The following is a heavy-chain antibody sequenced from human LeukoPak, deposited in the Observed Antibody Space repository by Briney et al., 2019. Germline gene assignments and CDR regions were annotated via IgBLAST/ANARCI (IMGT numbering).Heavy chain of an antibody. Sequence: SETLSLTCTVSGYSISSIYYWGWIRPPPGKGLGWIGSIYHSGSTYYNPSLKSRVTISVDTSKNKFSLKQSSVTAADTAVYYCARTYYYGSGRYYYFDYWGQGTLVTVSS. V-gene: IGHV4-38-2*02. J-gene: IGHJ4*02. CDR1: GYSISSIYY. D-gene: IGHD3-10*01. CDR3: ARTYYYGSGRYYYFDY. CDR2: IYHSGST.